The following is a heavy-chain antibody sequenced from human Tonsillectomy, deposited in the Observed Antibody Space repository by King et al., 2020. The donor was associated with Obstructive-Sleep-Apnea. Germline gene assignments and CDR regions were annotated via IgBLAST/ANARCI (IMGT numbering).Heavy chain of an antibody. V-gene: IGHV3-7*01. Sequence: VQLVESGGGLVQPGGSLRLSCTVSGISFSNYWMSWVRQAPGKGLEWVANIKKDGSERYYVDALKGRFTISRDTAKNSLFLQMNSLRGEDTAVYFCALITGSDYWGQGTMVTVSS. CDR3: ALITGSDY. D-gene: IGHD1-1*01. CDR2: IKKDGSER. J-gene: IGHJ4*02. CDR1: GISFSNYW.